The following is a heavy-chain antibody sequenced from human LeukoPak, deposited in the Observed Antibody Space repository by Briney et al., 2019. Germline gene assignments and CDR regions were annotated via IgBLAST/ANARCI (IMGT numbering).Heavy chain of an antibody. J-gene: IGHJ4*02. CDR1: GFSFRSYG. D-gene: IGHD3-10*01. Sequence: PGGSLRLSCAASGFSFRSYGIHWVRQAPGKGLEWVADIWYDGSKKYYADSVKGRFTISRDNSKNTLYLQVDSLRAEDTAVYYCARENTMVRGVTLYYFDYWGQGTLVTVSS. CDR2: IWYDGSKK. V-gene: IGHV3-33*01. CDR3: ARENTMVRGVTLYYFDY.